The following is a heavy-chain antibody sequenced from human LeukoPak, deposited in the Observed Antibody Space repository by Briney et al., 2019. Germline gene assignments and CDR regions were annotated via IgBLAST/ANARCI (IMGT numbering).Heavy chain of an antibody. CDR1: GGSISGYY. V-gene: IGHV4-59*01. Sequence: SETLSLTCTVSGGSISGYYWSWIRQPPGKGLEWIAYISYSGSTNYNPSLKSRVAISVDTSKNQFSLKLNSVPAADTAVYYCARVKVRPEVYYYYGMDVWGQGTTVTVSS. CDR2: ISYSGST. D-gene: IGHD3-10*01. CDR3: ARVKVRPEVYYYYGMDV. J-gene: IGHJ6*02.